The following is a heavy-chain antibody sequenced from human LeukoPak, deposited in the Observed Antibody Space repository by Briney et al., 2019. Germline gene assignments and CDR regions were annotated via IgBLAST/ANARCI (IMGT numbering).Heavy chain of an antibody. Sequence: ASVKVSCKASGYTFTSYFMHWVRQAPGQGLEYMGIINPSGGSTSYAQKFQGRLTMTRDMSTSTVYMELSSVTAADTAVYYCAREGGKGYNRKHYYMDVWGKGTTVTVSS. CDR3: AREGGKGYNRKHYYMDV. CDR1: GYTFTSYF. D-gene: IGHD5-18*01. CDR2: INPSGGST. V-gene: IGHV1-46*01. J-gene: IGHJ6*03.